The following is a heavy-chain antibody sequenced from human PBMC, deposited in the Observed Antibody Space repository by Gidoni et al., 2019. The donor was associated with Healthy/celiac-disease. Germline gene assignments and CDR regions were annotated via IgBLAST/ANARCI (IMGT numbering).Heavy chain of an antibody. D-gene: IGHD2-2*01. Sequence: QVQLVQSGAEVKKPGASVKVSCQASGYTFTGYYLHWVRQAPGQGLEWMGWINPNSGGTNYAQKFQGRVTMTRDTSISTAYMELSRLRSDDTAVYYCARASVHCSSTSCYFSDAFDIWGQGTMVTVSS. CDR1: GYTFTGYY. V-gene: IGHV1-2*02. J-gene: IGHJ3*02. CDR3: ARASVHCSSTSCYFSDAFDI. CDR2: INPNSGGT.